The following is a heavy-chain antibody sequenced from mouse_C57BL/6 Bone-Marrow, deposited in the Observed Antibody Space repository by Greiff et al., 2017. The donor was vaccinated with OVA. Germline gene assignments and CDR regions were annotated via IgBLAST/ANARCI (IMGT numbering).Heavy chain of an antibody. Sequence: EVQGVESGGGLVKPGGSLKLSCAASGFTFSDYGMHWVRQAPEKGLEWVAYISSGSSTIYYAHTVKGRSTISRDNAKNTLFLQMTSLRSEDTAMYYGASPIYYYGSEGFAYWGQGTLVTVSA. CDR3: ASPIYYYGSEGFAY. V-gene: IGHV5-17*01. CDR1: GFTFSDYG. CDR2: ISSGSSTI. D-gene: IGHD1-1*01. J-gene: IGHJ3*01.